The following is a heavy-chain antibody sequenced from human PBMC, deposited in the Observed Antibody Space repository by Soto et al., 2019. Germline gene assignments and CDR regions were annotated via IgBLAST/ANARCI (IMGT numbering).Heavy chain of an antibody. J-gene: IGHJ6*02. V-gene: IGHV1-69*01. CDR3: AIDRIAATREVNYYYGMDV. CDR2: IIPIFGTA. D-gene: IGHD6-6*01. CDR1: GGTFSSYA. Sequence: QVQLVQSGAEVKKPGSSVKVSCKASGGTFSSYAISWVRQAPGQGLEWMGGIIPIFGTANYAQRFQGRVTITADESTSTAYMELSSLRSEDTAVYYCAIDRIAATREVNYYYGMDVWGQGTTVTVSS.